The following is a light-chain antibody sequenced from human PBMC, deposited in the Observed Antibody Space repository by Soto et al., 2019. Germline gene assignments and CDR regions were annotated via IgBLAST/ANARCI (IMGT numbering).Light chain of an antibody. CDR3: SSFTSSTTYV. Sequence: QSVLTQSASVSRSPGQSITISCTGNSSDVGNYNYVSWYQQHPGEVPKLIIFNVNNRPSGVSNRFSGSKSGNTASLTISGLQAEDEADYYCSSFTSSTTYVFGTGTKVTVL. J-gene: IGLJ1*01. CDR1: SSDVGNYNY. V-gene: IGLV2-14*01. CDR2: NVN.